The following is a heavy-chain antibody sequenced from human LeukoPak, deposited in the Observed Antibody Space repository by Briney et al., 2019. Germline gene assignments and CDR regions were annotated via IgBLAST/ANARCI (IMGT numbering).Heavy chain of an antibody. CDR1: GFTFSSYG. Sequence: RGSLRLSCAASGFTFSSYGMHWVRQAPGKGLEWVAFIRYDGSNKYYADSVKGRFTISRDNSKNTLYLQMNSLRAEDTAVYYCAKVPGAAAGLYYYYYYYMDVWGKGATVTISS. CDR2: IRYDGSNK. D-gene: IGHD6-13*01. V-gene: IGHV3-30*02. CDR3: AKVPGAAAGLYYYYYYYMDV. J-gene: IGHJ6*03.